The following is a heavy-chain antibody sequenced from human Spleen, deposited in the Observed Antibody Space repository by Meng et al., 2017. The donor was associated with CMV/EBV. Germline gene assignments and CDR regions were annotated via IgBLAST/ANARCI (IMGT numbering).Heavy chain of an antibody. CDR1: GGSISSSSYY. Sequence: GSLRLSCTVAGGSISSSSYYWGWIRQPPGKGLEWIGSIYDSGSTYYNPSLKSRVTISVDTSKNQFSLKLSSVTAADSAVYYCARDSAGYSSGWSLTYYYGMDVWGQGTTVTVSS. D-gene: IGHD6-19*01. V-gene: IGHV4-39*07. CDR3: ARDSAGYSSGWSLTYYYGMDV. J-gene: IGHJ6*02. CDR2: IYDSGST.